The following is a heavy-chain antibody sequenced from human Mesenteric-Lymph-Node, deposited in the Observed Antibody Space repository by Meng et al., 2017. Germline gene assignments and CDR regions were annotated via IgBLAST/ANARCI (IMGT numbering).Heavy chain of an antibody. V-gene: IGHV4-39*07. CDR1: GGSISTSGFY. CDR3: AREYYDSSGVNWLDP. CDR2: IYSGGRT. J-gene: IGHJ5*02. Sequence: HPQESGPGLVKPSETLSLSCSVSGGSISTSGFYWGWIRQPPGKGLEWIGNIYSGGRTYYNPSLKSRVTISKDTSNDQFYLRLSSVTAADTAVYFCAREYYDSSGVNWLDPWGQGTLVTVSS. D-gene: IGHD3-22*01.